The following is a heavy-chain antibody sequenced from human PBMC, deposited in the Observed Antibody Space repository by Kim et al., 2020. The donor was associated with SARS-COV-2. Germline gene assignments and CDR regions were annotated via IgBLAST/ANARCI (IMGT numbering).Heavy chain of an antibody. CDR2: IIPIFGTA. CDR1: GGTFSSYA. Sequence: SVKVSCKASGGTFSSYAISWVRQAPGQGLEWMGGIIPIFGTANYAQKFQGRVTITADESTSTAYMELSSLRSEDTAVYYCARRSFSSSWQGGYFDYWGQGTLVTVSS. J-gene: IGHJ4*02. V-gene: IGHV1-69*13. D-gene: IGHD6-13*01. CDR3: ARRSFSSSWQGGYFDY.